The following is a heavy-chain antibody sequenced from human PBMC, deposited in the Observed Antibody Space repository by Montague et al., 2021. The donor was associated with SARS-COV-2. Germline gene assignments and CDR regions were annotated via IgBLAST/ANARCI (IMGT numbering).Heavy chain of an antibody. Sequence: SETLSLTCAVYGGSFSGYYWSWIRQPPEKGLEWIGEINQSGSTNNNPSLKSRVTISVDTSKNQFSLKLSSVTAADTAVYYCARRGSSVRGGTVSAELDYWGQGILVIVSS. D-gene: IGHD1-26*01. J-gene: IGHJ4*02. CDR3: ARRGSSVRGGTVSAELDY. CDR2: INQSGST. V-gene: IGHV4-34*01. CDR1: GGSFSGYY.